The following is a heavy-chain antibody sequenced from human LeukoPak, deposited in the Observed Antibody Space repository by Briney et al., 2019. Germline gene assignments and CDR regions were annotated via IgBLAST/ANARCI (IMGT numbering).Heavy chain of an antibody. Sequence: SQTLSLTCAISVDSVSSNSAAWNWIRQSPSRGLEWLGRTFYRSKWYNDYAVSVKSRIIINPDTSKNQFSLQLNSVTPEDTAVYYCARDIGSSLPFDYWGQGTLVTVSS. CDR2: TFYRSKWYN. CDR3: ARDIGSSLPFDY. CDR1: VDSVSSNSAA. J-gene: IGHJ4*02. V-gene: IGHV6-1*01. D-gene: IGHD6-6*01.